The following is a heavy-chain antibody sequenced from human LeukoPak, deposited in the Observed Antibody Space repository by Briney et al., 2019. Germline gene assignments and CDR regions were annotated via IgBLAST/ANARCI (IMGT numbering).Heavy chain of an antibody. CDR3: AGGGITIPNWFDP. Sequence: GGALRLSCAASGFTFSSYSMNWVRQAPGKGLEWVSSISSSSSYIYYADSVKGRFTISRDNAKNSLYLQMNSLRAEDTAVYYCAGGGITIPNWFDPWGQGTLVTVSS. CDR1: GFTFSSYS. D-gene: IGHD3-3*01. J-gene: IGHJ5*02. CDR2: ISSSSSYI. V-gene: IGHV3-21*01.